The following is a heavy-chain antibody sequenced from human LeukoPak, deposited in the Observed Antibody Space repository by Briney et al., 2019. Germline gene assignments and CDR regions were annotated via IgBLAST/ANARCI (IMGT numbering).Heavy chain of an antibody. CDR2: INPNSGGT. Sequence: GESLKISCKASGYTFTGYYMHWVRQAPGQGLEWMGWINPNSGGTNYAQKFQGRVTMTRDTSISTAYMELSRLRSDDTAVYYCARGRGYSYGYSYFDYWAQGTLVTVSS. CDR3: ARGRGYSYGYSYFDY. V-gene: IGHV1-2*02. CDR1: GYTFTGYY. D-gene: IGHD5-18*01. J-gene: IGHJ4*02.